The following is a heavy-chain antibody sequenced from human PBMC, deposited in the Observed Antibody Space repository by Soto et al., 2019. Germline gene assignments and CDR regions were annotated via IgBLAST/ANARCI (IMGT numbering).Heavy chain of an antibody. J-gene: IGHJ4*02. Sequence: GGSLRLSCAASGFTFSGSAMHWVRQASGKGLEWVGRIRSKANSYATAYAASVKGRFTISRDDSKNTAYLQMNSLKPEDTAVYYCTRQGDTAMVTGYWGQGTLVTVSS. CDR3: TRQGDTAMVTGY. CDR2: IRSKANSYAT. V-gene: IGHV3-73*01. CDR1: GFTFSGSA. D-gene: IGHD5-18*01.